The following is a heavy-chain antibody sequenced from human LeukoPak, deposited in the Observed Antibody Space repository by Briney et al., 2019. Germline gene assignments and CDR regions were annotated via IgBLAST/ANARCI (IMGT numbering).Heavy chain of an antibody. CDR1: GGSISSYY. D-gene: IGHD6-19*01. V-gene: IGHV4-59*01. CDR2: IYYSGST. Sequence: SETLSLTCTVSGGSISSYYWSWIRQPPGKGLEWIGYIYYSGSTNYNPSLKSRVTISVDTSKNQFSLELSSVTAADTAVYYCARMDVIAVAGLFFDPWGQGTLVTASS. J-gene: IGHJ5*02. CDR3: ARMDVIAVAGLFFDP.